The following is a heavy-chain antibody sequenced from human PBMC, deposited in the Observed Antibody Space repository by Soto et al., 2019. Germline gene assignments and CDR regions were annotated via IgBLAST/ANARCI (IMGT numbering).Heavy chain of an antibody. Sequence: QVQLVESGGGVVQPGRSLRLSCAASGFTFSSYAMHWVRQAPGKGLEWVAVISYDGSNKYYADSVKGRFTISRDNSKNTLYLHINSLRAEDTAVYYCARDRLRYNWNDFPYYYYGMDVWGQGTTVTVSS. D-gene: IGHD1-1*01. V-gene: IGHV3-30-3*01. CDR3: ARDRLRYNWNDFPYYYYGMDV. J-gene: IGHJ6*02. CDR1: GFTFSSYA. CDR2: ISYDGSNK.